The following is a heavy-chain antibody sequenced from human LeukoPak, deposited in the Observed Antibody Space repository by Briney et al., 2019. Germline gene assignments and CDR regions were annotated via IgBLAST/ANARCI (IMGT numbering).Heavy chain of an antibody. CDR2: IRYTGNT. V-gene: IGHV4-59*13. CDR1: GGSISDYY. J-gene: IGHJ5*02. CDR3: ARWGRGSGSFNWFDP. Sequence: PSETLSLTCAVSGGSISDYYWSWIRQPPGKGLELIGYIRYTGNTNYNPSLKSRITISVDTSKNQFSLKVTSMTAADTAIYYCARWGRGSGSFNWFDPWGQGTLVTVSS. D-gene: IGHD3-10*01.